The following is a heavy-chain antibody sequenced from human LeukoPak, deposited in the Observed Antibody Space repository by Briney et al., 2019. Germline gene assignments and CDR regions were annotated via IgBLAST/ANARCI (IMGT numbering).Heavy chain of an antibody. J-gene: IGHJ6*03. Sequence: AAVKVSCKASVYTFNTYDINWVRQAPGPGREWMGWMNPDSGNTGYAQKFQGRVTMTGNTSISTAYMELSSLRSEDTAVYYCARGHIPVVIRSLDWSGHYYMDVWGKGTTVSVSS. CDR1: VYTFNTYD. CDR2: MNPDSGNT. V-gene: IGHV1-8*01. CDR3: ARGHIPVVIRSLDWSGHYYMDV. D-gene: IGHD3-9*01.